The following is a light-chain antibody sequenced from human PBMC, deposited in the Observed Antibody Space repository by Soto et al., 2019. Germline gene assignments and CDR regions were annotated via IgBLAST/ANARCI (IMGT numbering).Light chain of an antibody. J-gene: IGLJ1*01. CDR1: NSDVGGYNY. CDR3: SSYRSRSTLEYV. Sequence: QSALTQPASVSGSPGQSITISCTGTNSDVGGYNYVSWYQQHPAKAPTPMIYQVSNRPTGASNRFSGSKSGNTPALTSSGVQADDEADYYCSSYRSRSTLEYVFGSGTKLTVL. CDR2: QVS. V-gene: IGLV2-14*01.